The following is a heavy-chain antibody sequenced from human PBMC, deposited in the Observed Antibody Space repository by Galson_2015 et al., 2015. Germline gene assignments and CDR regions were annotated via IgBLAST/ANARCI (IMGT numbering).Heavy chain of an antibody. J-gene: IGHJ6*03. CDR2: INWNGGST. V-gene: IGHV3-20*04. CDR3: ARASGQYCSGGSCYSAADYYYYMDV. CDR1: GFTFDDYG. D-gene: IGHD2-15*01. Sequence: SLRLSCAASGFTFDDYGMSWVRQAPGKGLEWVSGINWNGGSTGYADSVKGRFTISRDNAKNSLYLQMNSLRAEDTALYYCARASGQYCSGGSCYSAADYYYYMDVWGKGTTVTVSS.